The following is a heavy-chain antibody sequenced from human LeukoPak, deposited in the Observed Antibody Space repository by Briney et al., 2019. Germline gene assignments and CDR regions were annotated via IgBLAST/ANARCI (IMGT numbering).Heavy chain of an antibody. D-gene: IGHD6-19*01. CDR1: GGSISSYY. Sequence: SETLSLTCTVSGGSISSYYWSWIRQPPGKGLEWIGYIHYTGSTNYNPSLKSRVTISVDTSKNQFSLKLSSVTAADTAVYYCATSGWYLLPGVYWGQGTLVTVSS. CDR2: IHYTGST. V-gene: IGHV4-59*01. J-gene: IGHJ4*02. CDR3: ATSGWYLLPGVY.